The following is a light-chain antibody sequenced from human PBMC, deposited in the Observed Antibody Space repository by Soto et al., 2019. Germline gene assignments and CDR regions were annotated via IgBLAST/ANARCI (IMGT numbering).Light chain of an antibody. CDR1: NSDIGAYNY. V-gene: IGLV2-11*01. Sequence: QSALTQPRSVSGSPGQSVTISCTGTNSDIGAYNYVSWYQQHPGKAPKVLINEVIKRPSGVPDRFSGSKSGNTASLTVSGLQAADEADYYCSSYAGSNTVVFGGGTKVTVL. J-gene: IGLJ2*01. CDR3: SSYAGSNTVV. CDR2: EVI.